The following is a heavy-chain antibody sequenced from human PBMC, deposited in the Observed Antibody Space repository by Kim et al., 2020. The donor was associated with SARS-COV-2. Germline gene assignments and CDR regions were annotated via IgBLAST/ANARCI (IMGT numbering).Heavy chain of an antibody. J-gene: IGHJ4*02. CDR3: ASSLWFGEAHFDY. CDR2: ISSNGGST. CDR1: GFTFSSYA. D-gene: IGHD3-10*01. Sequence: GGSLRLSCAASGFTFSSYAMHWVRQAPGKGLEYVSAISSNGGSTYYANSVKGRFTISRDNSKNTLYLQMGSLRAEDMAVYYCASSLWFGEAHFDYWGQGTLGTVSS. V-gene: IGHV3-64*01.